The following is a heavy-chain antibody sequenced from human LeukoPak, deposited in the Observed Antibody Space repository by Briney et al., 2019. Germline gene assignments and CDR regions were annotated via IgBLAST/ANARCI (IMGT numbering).Heavy chain of an antibody. V-gene: IGHV3-20*04. CDR3: ARDFYDTSGYYYDY. Sequence: GGSLRLSCAASGFTFDDYGMTWVRQAPGKGLEWVSAINWNGGSTGYADSVKGRFTISRDNAKNSLYLQMNSLRAEDTAVYYCARDFYDTSGYYYDYWGQGTLVTVSS. CDR1: GFTFDDYG. J-gene: IGHJ4*02. D-gene: IGHD3-22*01. CDR2: INWNGGST.